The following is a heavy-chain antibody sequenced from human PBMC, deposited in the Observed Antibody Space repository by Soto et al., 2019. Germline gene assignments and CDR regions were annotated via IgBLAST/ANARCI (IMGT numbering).Heavy chain of an antibody. Sequence: GGSLRLSCAASGFTYSSYAMSWVRQAPGKGLEWVSAISGSGDRTYYADSVKGRFTISRDNSKNTLYLQMNSLRAEDTAVYYCAKDSGRYSRYYFDYWGQGTLVTVSS. CDR1: GFTYSSYA. CDR2: ISGSGDRT. CDR3: AKDSGRYSRYYFDY. D-gene: IGHD1-26*01. V-gene: IGHV3-23*01. J-gene: IGHJ4*02.